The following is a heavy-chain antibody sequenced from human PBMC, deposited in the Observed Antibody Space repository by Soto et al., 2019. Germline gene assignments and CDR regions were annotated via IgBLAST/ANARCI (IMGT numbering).Heavy chain of an antibody. V-gene: IGHV3-23*01. Sequence: GGSLRLSCAASGFTFNSYAMSWVRQAPGKGLEWVSAVSGSGGGTYYADSVKGRFTISRDNSKNTLDLQMNSLRAEDTAVYYCAKHYYGDYVAYWGQGALVTVSS. J-gene: IGHJ4*02. CDR2: VSGSGGGT. CDR3: AKHYYGDYVAY. CDR1: GFTFNSYA. D-gene: IGHD4-17*01.